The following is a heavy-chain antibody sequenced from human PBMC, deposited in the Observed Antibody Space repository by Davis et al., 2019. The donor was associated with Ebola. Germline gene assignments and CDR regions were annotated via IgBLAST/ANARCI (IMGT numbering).Heavy chain of an antibody. V-gene: IGHV3-7*03. CDR2: LQKAGGGT. D-gene: IGHD4-17*01. Sequence: GESPKIPCVASGFIFHDYWLSSLRQAPAKGLEWVANLQKAGGGTFHVVSVKGRFTISRDNAKNSLYLQLNRLRADDTAVYFWARFHPRYTWEDGAEKYFDPWGQGTLVTVAP. CDR1: GFIFHDYW. CDR3: ARFHPRYTWEDGAEKYFDP. J-gene: IGHJ5*02.